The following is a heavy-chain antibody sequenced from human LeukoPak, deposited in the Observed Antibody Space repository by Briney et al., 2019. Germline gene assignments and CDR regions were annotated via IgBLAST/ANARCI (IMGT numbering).Heavy chain of an antibody. D-gene: IGHD4-17*01. CDR3: VRDYGSPKYYYYMDV. CDR1: GGSISSGSYY. Sequence: SQTLSLTCTVSGGSISSGSYYWSWIRQPAGKGLEWIGRIYTSGSTNYNPSLKSRVTISVDTSKNQFSLKLSSVTAADTAVYYCVRDYGSPKYYYYMDVWGKGTTVTVSS. J-gene: IGHJ6*03. CDR2: IYTSGST. V-gene: IGHV4-61*02.